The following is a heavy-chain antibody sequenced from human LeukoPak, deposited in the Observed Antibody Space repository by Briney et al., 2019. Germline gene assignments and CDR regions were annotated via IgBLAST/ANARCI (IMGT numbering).Heavy chain of an antibody. D-gene: IGHD2-21*02. CDR2: IRSSGGGT. V-gene: IGHV3-23*01. CDR1: GFTFSNYG. CDR3: VKARMPHCGTDCLES. J-gene: IGHJ4*02. Sequence: GESLRLSCAASGFTFSNYGMSWVRQAPGKGLEWVSVIRSSGGGTYYADSVKGRFTISIDNSKNTVYLQMNSLRAEDTAVYYCVKARMPHCGTDCLESWGQGTLVTVSS.